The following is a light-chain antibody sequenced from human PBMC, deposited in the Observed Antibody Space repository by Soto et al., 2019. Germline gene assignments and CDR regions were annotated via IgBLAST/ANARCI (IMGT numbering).Light chain of an antibody. V-gene: IGKV3-20*01. CDR3: QQYDASPLT. J-gene: IGKJ3*01. CDR2: AAS. Sequence: EIVLTQSPGTLSLSPGXRATLSCRASQSLSTNSLAWYQQKPGQTPRLLIYAASTRDTDIPDRFNGSGSGTDFALTIRRLEPEDFALYYCQQYDASPLTFGPGTKVDIK. CDR1: QSLSTNS.